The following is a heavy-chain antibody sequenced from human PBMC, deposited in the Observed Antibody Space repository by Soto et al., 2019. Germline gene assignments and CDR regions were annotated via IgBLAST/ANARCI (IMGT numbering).Heavy chain of an antibody. CDR1: GVFISSGSYF. CDR3: AKLKVGATRDTDADS. CDR2: AHSSGGT. J-gene: IGHJ4*02. V-gene: IGHV4-39*02. D-gene: IGHD1-26*01. Sequence: QLQESGPGLLKPSETLSLTCSVSGVFISSGSYFWGWIRQPPGKGLEWIGSAHSSGGTYYKPSLKCRLTIPVDKSKNNFSLRLNSVTAADTAVYYCAKLKVGATRDTDADSWGQGKLVTVSS.